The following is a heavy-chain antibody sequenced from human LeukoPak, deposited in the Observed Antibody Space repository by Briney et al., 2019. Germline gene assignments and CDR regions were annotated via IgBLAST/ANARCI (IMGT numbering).Heavy chain of an antibody. Sequence: PGGSLRLSCAASGFTFSSYGMHWVRQTPGKGLEWVGRIKSKTDGGTTDYAAPVKGRFTISRDDSKSTLYLQMNSLKTEDTAVYYCTTAGWELYYFDYWGQGTLVTVSS. CDR2: IKSKTDGGTT. V-gene: IGHV3-15*01. D-gene: IGHD1-26*01. CDR1: GFTFSSYG. J-gene: IGHJ4*02. CDR3: TTAGWELYYFDY.